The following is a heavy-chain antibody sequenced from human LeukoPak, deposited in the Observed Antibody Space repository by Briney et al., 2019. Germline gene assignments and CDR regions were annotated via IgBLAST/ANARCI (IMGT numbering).Heavy chain of an antibody. CDR3: AREGTAGTNLNWFDP. J-gene: IGHJ5*02. CDR2: ISYSGST. CDR1: GGSISSYY. V-gene: IGHV4-59*01. Sequence: PSETLSLTCTVSGGSISSYYWSWIRQPPGKGLEWIGYISYSGSTDFNPSLKSRVTISVDTSKNQFSLKLSSVTAADTAVYYCAREGTAGTNLNWFDPWGQGTLVTVSS. D-gene: IGHD1-1*01.